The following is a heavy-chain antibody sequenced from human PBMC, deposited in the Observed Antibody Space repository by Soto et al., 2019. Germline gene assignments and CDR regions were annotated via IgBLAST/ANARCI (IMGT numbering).Heavy chain of an antibody. D-gene: IGHD6-19*01. J-gene: IGHJ1*01. CDR2: ISNNGGRT. Sequence: PGGSLRLSCAASGFTFSTYAMAWIRQAPGKGLEWVSGISNNGGRTYYAASVKGRFTISRDNSKNTLYLQMNSLSPEDTAIYYYPKDPPTTIPVASDFWGQDTLVTVSS. V-gene: IGHV3-23*01. CDR3: PKDPPTTIPVASDF. CDR1: GFTFSTYA.